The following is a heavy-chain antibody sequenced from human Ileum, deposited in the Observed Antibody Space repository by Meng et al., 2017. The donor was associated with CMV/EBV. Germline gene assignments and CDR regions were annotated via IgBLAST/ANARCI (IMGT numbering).Heavy chain of an antibody. V-gene: IGHV4-30-4*08. D-gene: IGHD6-13*01. CDR3: ARAKQAAENFDS. Sequence: VQLQESGPGLVKHSETLPLTCTVSGASISSGDYYWTWIRQPPGKGLEWIGYIYYTGATYYRPSLESRIVISSDTSKNHFSLTLTSVTAADTAVYFCARAKQAAENFDSWGQGTLVTVSS. J-gene: IGHJ4*02. CDR2: IYYTGAT. CDR1: GASISSGDYY.